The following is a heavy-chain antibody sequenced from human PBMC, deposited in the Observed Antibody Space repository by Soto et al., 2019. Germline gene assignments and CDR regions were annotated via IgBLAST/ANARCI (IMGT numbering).Heavy chain of an antibody. Sequence: TETLSLTCTVSGASITGRYYWSWIRQPAGKGLEWIGRFSLSGTTSYNPSLRSRVTMSADVSKNQFSLRLTSVTAADTALYYCARGMTPPGAPAWYYFDSWGQGTLVTVSS. D-gene: IGHD2-8*02. CDR2: FSLSGTT. J-gene: IGHJ4*02. CDR1: GASITGRYY. CDR3: ARGMTPPGAPAWYYFDS. V-gene: IGHV4-4*07.